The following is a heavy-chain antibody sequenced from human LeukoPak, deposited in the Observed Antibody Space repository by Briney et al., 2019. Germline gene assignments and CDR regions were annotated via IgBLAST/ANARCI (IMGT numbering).Heavy chain of an antibody. CDR2: ISAYNGNT. Sequence: ASVKVSCKASGYTFTSYGISWVRQAPGQGLEWMGLISAYNGNTNYAQKLQGRVTMTTDTSTSTAYMELRSLRSDDTAVYYCARDIRVVRGGEPRITGGNWFDPWGQGTLVTVSS. CDR1: GYTFTSYG. V-gene: IGHV1-18*01. CDR3: ARDIRVVRGGEPRITGGNWFDP. J-gene: IGHJ5*02. D-gene: IGHD3-10*01.